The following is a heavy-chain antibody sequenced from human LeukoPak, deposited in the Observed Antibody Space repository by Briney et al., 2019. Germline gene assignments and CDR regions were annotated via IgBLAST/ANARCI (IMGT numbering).Heavy chain of an antibody. J-gene: IGHJ6*03. Sequence: PGGSLRLSCAASGFTFSSYNMNWVRQAPGKGPEWVSSITSSSSYIYYADTVKGRFTISRDNAKNSLYLQMDSLRVEDTAVYYCARDPYGGSYGPHYYYYMDVWGKGTTVTISS. CDR2: ITSSSSYI. CDR3: ARDPYGGSYGPHYYYYMDV. V-gene: IGHV3-21*06. D-gene: IGHD1-26*01. CDR1: GFTFSSYN.